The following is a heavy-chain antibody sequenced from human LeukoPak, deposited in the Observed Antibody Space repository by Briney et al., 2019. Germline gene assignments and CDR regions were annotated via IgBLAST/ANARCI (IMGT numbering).Heavy chain of an antibody. CDR2: ISIDGGRT. Sequence: GSLRLSCAASGFTFSSYAMSWVRQAPGKGPEWVSTISIDGGRTYYADSVKGRFTVSRDTSKDTLYLQMNSLRAEDTAVYYCARKGIGSSRYQNMDVWGKGTTVTVSS. J-gene: IGHJ6*03. CDR3: ARKGIGSSRYQNMDV. V-gene: IGHV3-23*01. CDR1: GFTFSSYA. D-gene: IGHD6-25*01.